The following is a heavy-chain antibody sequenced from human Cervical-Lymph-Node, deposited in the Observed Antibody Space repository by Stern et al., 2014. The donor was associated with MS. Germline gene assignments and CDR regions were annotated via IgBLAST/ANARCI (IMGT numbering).Heavy chain of an antibody. CDR2: IIPLFGTT. CDR1: GGIFSNYA. CDR3: ARDNDDNGMDV. Sequence: QVQLGQSGAEVKKPGSSVTVSCKASGGIFSNYAISWVRQAPGQGLEWMGAIIPLFGTTFYAQKFQGRVTITADESKSTVYMDLSSLRSEDTAVYYCARDNDDNGMDVWGQGTTITVSS. J-gene: IGHJ6*02. D-gene: IGHD1-1*01. V-gene: IGHV1-69*01.